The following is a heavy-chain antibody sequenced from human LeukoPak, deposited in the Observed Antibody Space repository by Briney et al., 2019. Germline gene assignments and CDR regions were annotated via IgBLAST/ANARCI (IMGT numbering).Heavy chain of an antibody. D-gene: IGHD6-6*01. J-gene: IGHJ3*02. CDR2: IYYSGST. Sequence: SSETLSLTCTVSGYSISSGYYWGWIRQPPGKGLEWIGYIYYSGSTNYNPSLKSRVTISVDTSKNQFSLKLSSVTAADTAVYYCARDSRAARNAFDIWGQGTMVTVSS. V-gene: IGHV4-61*01. CDR3: ARDSRAARNAFDI. CDR1: GYSISSGYY.